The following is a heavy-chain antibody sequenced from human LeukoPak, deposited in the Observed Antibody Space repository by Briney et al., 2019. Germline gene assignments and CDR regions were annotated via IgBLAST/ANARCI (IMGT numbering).Heavy chain of an antibody. J-gene: IGHJ3*02. V-gene: IGHV1-46*01. CDR1: GYTFTSYY. CDR2: INPSGGST. D-gene: IGHD3-22*01. Sequence: ASVKVSCKASGYTFTSYYMHWVRQAPGQGLEWMGIINPSGGSTSYAQKFQGRVTMTRDMSTSTVYMELSSLRSEDTAVYYCARVAYDSSGYYAFDIWGQGTMVTVSS. CDR3: ARVAYDSSGYYAFDI.